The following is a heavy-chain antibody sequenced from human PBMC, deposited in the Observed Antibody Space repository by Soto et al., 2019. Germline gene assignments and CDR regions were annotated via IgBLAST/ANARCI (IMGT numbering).Heavy chain of an antibody. D-gene: IGHD3-10*01. CDR3: THRSPAYGHDF. Sequence: SGPTLGNATPTLTLTCNFSDFSLTTRGVGVGWIRQPPGKALEWVALIYWNDDQRYNPSLKSRLTVTKDTSKNHVVLTMTNVDPLDTATYYCTHRSPAYGHDFWGPGTLVTVSS. V-gene: IGHV2-5*01. J-gene: IGHJ4*01. CDR1: DFSLTTRGVG. CDR2: IYWNDDQ.